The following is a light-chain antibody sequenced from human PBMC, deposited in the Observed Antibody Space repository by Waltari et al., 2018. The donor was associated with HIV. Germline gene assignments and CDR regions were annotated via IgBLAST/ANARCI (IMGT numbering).Light chain of an antibody. V-gene: IGLV2-14*01. J-gene: IGLJ1*01. CDR1: SSDVGGYNY. CDR3: SSYTSSSTLYV. CDR2: EVS. Sequence: QSALTQPASVSGSPGQSIAISCTGTSSDVGGYNYVSWYQQHPGKAPKLMLSEVSNRPSGVSNRFSGSKSGNTASLTITGLQAEDEADYYCSSYTSSSTLYVFGTGTKVTVL.